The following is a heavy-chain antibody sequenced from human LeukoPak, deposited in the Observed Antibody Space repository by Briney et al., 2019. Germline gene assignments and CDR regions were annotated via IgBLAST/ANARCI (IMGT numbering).Heavy chain of an antibody. D-gene: IGHD5-12*01. V-gene: IGHV4-59*01. J-gene: IGHJ6*03. CDR1: GGSIINYY. CDR2: IYYSGST. Sequence: SETLSLTCTVSGGSIINYYWVWIRQPPGKGLEWIGYIYYSGSTNYNSPLKSRLTISVDASKNQFSLKLNSVTAADTAVYYCARGAISGYYYYMDVWGKGITVTVSS. CDR3: ARGAISGYYYYMDV.